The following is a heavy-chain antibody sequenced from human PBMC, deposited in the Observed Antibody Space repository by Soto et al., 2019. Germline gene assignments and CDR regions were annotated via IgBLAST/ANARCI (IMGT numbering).Heavy chain of an antibody. Sequence: GGSLRLSCAASGFTFSNAWMSWVRQASGKGLEWVGRIRTKPNSYETVYVASVKGRFTISRDDSKNTAYLQMNSLKTEDTAVYYCTSSNLYYWGQGTLVTVSS. CDR2: IRTKPNSYET. V-gene: IGHV3-73*01. CDR3: TSSNLYY. J-gene: IGHJ4*02. CDR1: GFTFSNAW.